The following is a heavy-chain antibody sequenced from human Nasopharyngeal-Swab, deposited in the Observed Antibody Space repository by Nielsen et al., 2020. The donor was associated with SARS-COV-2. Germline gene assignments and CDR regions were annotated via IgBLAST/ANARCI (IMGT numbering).Heavy chain of an antibody. J-gene: IGHJ4*02. Sequence: ASVKVSCKASGYTFTSYGISWVRQAPGQGLEWMGWINTYNGDTNYAQNFQGRVTVTTDTSTSTAYMELRSLTSDDTAVYYCARDRSTKDYWGQGTLVTVSS. CDR3: ARDRSTKDY. CDR1: GYTFTSYG. V-gene: IGHV1-18*04. D-gene: IGHD5/OR15-5a*01. CDR2: INTYNGDT.